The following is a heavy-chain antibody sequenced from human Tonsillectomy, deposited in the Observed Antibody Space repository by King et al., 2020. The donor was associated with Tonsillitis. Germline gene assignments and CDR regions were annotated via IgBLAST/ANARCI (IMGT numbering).Heavy chain of an antibody. V-gene: IGHV3-9*01. CDR2: ISWNSATR. CDR1: GFTFDDFA. D-gene: IGHD3-10*01. CDR3: AKDKAMVRGVIIDY. J-gene: IGHJ4*02. Sequence: VQLVESGGGLVQPGRSLRLSCAASGFTFDDFAMHWVRQAPGKGLEWVSTISWNSATRGYADSVRGRFTISRDNAKNSLYLQMNSLRAEDTALYYCAKDKAMVRGVIIDYWGQGTLVTVSS.